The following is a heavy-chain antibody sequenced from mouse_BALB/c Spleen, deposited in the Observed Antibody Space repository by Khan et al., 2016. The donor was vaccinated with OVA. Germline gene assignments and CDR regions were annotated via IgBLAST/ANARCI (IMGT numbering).Heavy chain of an antibody. D-gene: IGHD2-14*01. CDR2: INPSNGYT. Sequence: QIQLVQSGAELARPGASVKMSCKAPGYTFTSYTIHWIKKRPGQGLEWIGYINPSNGYTNYNQKFKDKATLTTDKSSTTAYLQLSSLTSDDSAVYNCVRDGAYHRNDGWFAYWGQGTLVTVSA. V-gene: IGHV1-4*01. J-gene: IGHJ3*01. CDR3: VRDGAYHRNDGWFAY. CDR1: GYTFTSYT.